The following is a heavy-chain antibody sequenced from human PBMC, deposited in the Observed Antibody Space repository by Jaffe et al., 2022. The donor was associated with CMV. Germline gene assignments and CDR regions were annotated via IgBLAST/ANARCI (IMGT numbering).Heavy chain of an antibody. J-gene: IGHJ6*04. CDR2: ISVDGTRT. V-gene: IGHV3-74*01. CDR3: ARDALQFRALDV. CDR1: EFTFSNYW. D-gene: IGHD3-3*01. Sequence: EVQLVESGGGLLQPGGSLRLSCTASEFTFSNYWMHWVRQAPGKGFEWVSRISVDGTRTTYADSVKGRFLVSRDNAKNALFLQMHSLRVEDTAVYYCARDALQFRALDVWGKGTTVIVSS.